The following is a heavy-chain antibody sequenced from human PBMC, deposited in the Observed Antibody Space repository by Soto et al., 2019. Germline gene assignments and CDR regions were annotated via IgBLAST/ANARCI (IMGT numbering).Heavy chain of an antibody. Sequence: GGSLRLSCAASGFTFTSYSMNWVRQAPGQGLEWVSYISEGGSTIYYADSVKGRFTISRDNARNSLYLQMSSLRAEDTAVYYCAREGVSVDAFDVWGQGTMVTVSS. CDR2: ISEGGSTI. J-gene: IGHJ3*01. D-gene: IGHD3-3*01. CDR3: AREGVSVDAFDV. CDR1: GFTFTSYS. V-gene: IGHV3-48*04.